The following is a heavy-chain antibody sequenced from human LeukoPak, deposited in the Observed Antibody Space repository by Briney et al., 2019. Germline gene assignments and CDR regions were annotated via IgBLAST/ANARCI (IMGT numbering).Heavy chain of an antibody. CDR3: ARDPRWLTPDCTSTSCYENYFDP. D-gene: IGHD2-2*01. CDR1: GYSISSGYQ. CDR2: IYHSGSA. Sequence: SETLSLTCADSGYSISSGYQWAWIRPSPGKGLEWIGSIYHSGSAHYNPSLKSRVTISVETSKNQFSLKMYSVTAADTAVYYCARDPRWLTPDCTSTSCYENYFDPWGQGTLVTVSS. V-gene: IGHV4-38-2*02. J-gene: IGHJ5*02.